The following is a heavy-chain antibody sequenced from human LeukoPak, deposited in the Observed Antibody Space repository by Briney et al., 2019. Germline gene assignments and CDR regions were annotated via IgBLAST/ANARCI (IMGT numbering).Heavy chain of an antibody. V-gene: IGHV3-30*18. CDR2: ISYDGSNK. CDR1: GFTFSSYG. Sequence: GGSLRLSCAASGFTFSSYGMHWVRQAPGKGLEWVAVISYDGSNKYYADSVKGRFTISRDNSKNTLYLQMNSLRAEDTAVYYCAKDPQYSSSVGAEYFQHWGQGTLVTVSS. J-gene: IGHJ1*01. CDR3: AKDPQYSSSVGAEYFQH. D-gene: IGHD6-13*01.